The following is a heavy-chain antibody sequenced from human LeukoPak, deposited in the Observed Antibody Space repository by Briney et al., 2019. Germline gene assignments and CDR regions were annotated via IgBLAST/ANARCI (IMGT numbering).Heavy chain of an antibody. CDR2: ISGDGGST. D-gene: IGHD3-10*01. Sequence: GGSLSLSCAASGFTFDDYAMHWVRQAPGKGLEWVSLISGDGGSTYYADSVKGRFTISRDNSKNSLYLQMNSLRTEDTALYYCAKDGPDVLLWFGYGMDVWGQGTTVTVSS. CDR3: AKDGPDVLLWFGYGMDV. CDR1: GFTFDDYA. V-gene: IGHV3-43*02. J-gene: IGHJ6*02.